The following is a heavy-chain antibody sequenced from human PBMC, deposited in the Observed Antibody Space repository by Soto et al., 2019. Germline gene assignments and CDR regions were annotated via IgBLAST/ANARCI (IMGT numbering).Heavy chain of an antibody. CDR1: GFPFLHYW. V-gene: IGHV3-74*01. Sequence: SLRLSCAASGFPFLHYWIHWVRQTPGKGLVWVSRINPAGTITNYADSVEGRFTISRDNADSALFLQMNSLSAEDTAIYYCTSDTFGLRDTWGQGTMVTVSS. J-gene: IGHJ5*02. CDR3: TSDTFGLRDT. CDR2: INPAGTIT. D-gene: IGHD3-16*01.